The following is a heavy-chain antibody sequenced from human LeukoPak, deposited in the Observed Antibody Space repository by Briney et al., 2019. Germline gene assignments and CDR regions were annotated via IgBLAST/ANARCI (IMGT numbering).Heavy chain of an antibody. CDR2: IKRKGDDGTI. J-gene: IGHJ4*02. V-gene: IGHV3-15*01. Sequence: PGGSLRLSCAASGFTVSDNYMSWVRQAPGKGLEWVGRIKRKGDDGTIDYAAPVKGRFTISRDDSKNTLYLQMNSLKSEDTAVYYCTAGTGRSDFDYWGQGTLVTVSS. CDR1: GFTVSDNY. D-gene: IGHD3/OR15-3a*01. CDR3: TAGTGRSDFDY.